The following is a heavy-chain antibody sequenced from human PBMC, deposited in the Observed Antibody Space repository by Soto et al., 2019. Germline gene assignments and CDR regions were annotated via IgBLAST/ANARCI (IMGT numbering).Heavy chain of an antibody. D-gene: IGHD6-6*01. Sequence: GGSLRLSCAASGFTFSDYYMSWIRQAPGKGLEWVSYISSSSSYTNYADSVKGRFTISRDNAKNSLYLQMNSLRAEDTAVYYCARVRGPYSSSSSFDYWGQGTLVTVSS. CDR3: ARVRGPYSSSSSFDY. J-gene: IGHJ4*02. CDR1: GFTFSDYY. V-gene: IGHV3-11*06. CDR2: ISSSSSYT.